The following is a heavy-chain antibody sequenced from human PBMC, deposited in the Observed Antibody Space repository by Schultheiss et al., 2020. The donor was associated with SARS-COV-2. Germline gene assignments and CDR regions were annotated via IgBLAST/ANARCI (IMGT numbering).Heavy chain of an antibody. D-gene: IGHD5-18*01. CDR3: AREDTAMATHAFDI. CDR2: IGTAGDT. Sequence: GGSLRLSCAASGFTFSSYAMSWVRQAPGKGLEWVSAIGTAGDTYYPGSVKGRFTISRENAKNSLYLQMNSLRAGDTAVYYCAREDTAMATHAFDIWGQGTMVTVSS. J-gene: IGHJ3*02. V-gene: IGHV3-13*01. CDR1: GFTFSSYA.